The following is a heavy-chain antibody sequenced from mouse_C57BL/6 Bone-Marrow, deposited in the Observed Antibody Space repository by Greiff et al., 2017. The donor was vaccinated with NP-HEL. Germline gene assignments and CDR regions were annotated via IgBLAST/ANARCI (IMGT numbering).Heavy chain of an antibody. CDR2: ISDGGSYT. CDR1: GFTFSSYA. V-gene: IGHV5-4*03. Sequence: EVMLVESGGGLVKPGGSLKLSCAASGFTFSSYAMSWVRQTPEKRLEWVATISDGGSYTYYPDNVKGRFTISKDNAKNNLYLQMSHLKSEDTAMYYCASGVSFAYWGQGTLVTVSA. J-gene: IGHJ3*01. CDR3: ASGVSFAY.